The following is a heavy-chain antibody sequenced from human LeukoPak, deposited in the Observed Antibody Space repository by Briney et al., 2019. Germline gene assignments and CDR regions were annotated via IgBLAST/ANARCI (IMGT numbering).Heavy chain of an antibody. V-gene: IGHV4-59*08. Sequence: SETLSLTCTVSGGSISSYYWSWIRQPPGKGLEWIGYIYYSGSTNYNPSLKSRVTISVDTSKNQFSLKLTSVTAADTAVYYCARLPLRSRFDYWGQGTLVTVSS. J-gene: IGHJ4*02. CDR3: ARLPLRSRFDY. CDR1: GGSISSYY. CDR2: IYYSGST.